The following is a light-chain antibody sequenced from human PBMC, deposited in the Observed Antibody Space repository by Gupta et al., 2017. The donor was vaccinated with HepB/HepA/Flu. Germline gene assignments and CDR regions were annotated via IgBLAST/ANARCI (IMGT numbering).Light chain of an antibody. Sequence: QSVLTQPPSASGTPGQRVTISCSGSSSNIGSNSVNWYQQLPGTAPKLLLYYDQRPSGVPDRFSGSKSGTSASLAISGLQSEDEAEYFCAAWDDSLISYVFGTGTKVTVL. CDR1: SSNIGSNS. V-gene: IGLV1-44*01. J-gene: IGLJ1*01. CDR2: YD. CDR3: AAWDDSLISYV.